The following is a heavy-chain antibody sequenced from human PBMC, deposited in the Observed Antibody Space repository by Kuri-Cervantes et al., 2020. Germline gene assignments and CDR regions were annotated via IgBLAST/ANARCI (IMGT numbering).Heavy chain of an antibody. D-gene: IGHD7-27*01. J-gene: IGHJ4*02. Sequence: SETLSLTCTVSGGSISSSSYYWGWIRQPPGKGLEWIGSIYYSGSTYYKPSLKSRVTISVDTSKNQFSLKLSSVTAADTALYYCARHLPSDWGSPYYFDYWGQGTLVTVSS. CDR3: ARHLPSDWGSPYYFDY. CDR2: IYYSGST. V-gene: IGHV4-39*01. CDR1: GGSISSSSYY.